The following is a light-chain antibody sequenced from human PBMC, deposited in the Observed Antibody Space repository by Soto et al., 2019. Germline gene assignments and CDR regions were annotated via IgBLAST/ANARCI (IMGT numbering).Light chain of an antibody. V-gene: IGKV3-11*01. J-gene: IGKJ4*01. CDR3: QQRSNWPLS. CDR2: DAS. Sequence: EIVLTQSPATLSLSPGERATLSCRASQSVSSYLAWYQQKPVQAPRLLIYDASNRATGTPARFSGSGSGTDVTLTISSLEPEDFAVYYCQQRSNWPLSFGGGTKVEIK. CDR1: QSVSSY.